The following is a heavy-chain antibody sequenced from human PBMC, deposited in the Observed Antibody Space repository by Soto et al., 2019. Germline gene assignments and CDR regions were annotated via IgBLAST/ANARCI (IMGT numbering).Heavy chain of an antibody. D-gene: IGHD2-21*02. J-gene: IGHJ4*02. CDR2: FDPEDGET. V-gene: IGHV1-24*01. CDR3: ARDFPFVVVTAVSLDY. CDR1: GYTLTELS. Sequence: ASVKVSCKVSGYTLTELSMHWVRQAPGKGLEWMGGFDPEDGETIYAQKFQGRVTMTTDTSTNTAYMELRSLRSEDTAVYYCARDFPFVVVTAVSLDYWGQGTLVTVSS.